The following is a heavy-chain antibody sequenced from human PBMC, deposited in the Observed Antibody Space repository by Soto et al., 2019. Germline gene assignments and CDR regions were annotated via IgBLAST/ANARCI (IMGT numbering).Heavy chain of an antibody. D-gene: IGHD3-9*01. CDR2: ISGSGGST. CDR3: AKAYDILTGYYYNQFNAFDI. J-gene: IGHJ3*02. Sequence: PGGSLRISCAASGFTFSSYAMSWVRQAPGKGLEWVSAISGSGGSTYYADSVKGRFTISRDNSKNTLYLQMNSLRAEDTAVYYCAKAYDILTGYYYNQFNAFDIWGQGTMVTVSS. CDR1: GFTFSSYA. V-gene: IGHV3-23*01.